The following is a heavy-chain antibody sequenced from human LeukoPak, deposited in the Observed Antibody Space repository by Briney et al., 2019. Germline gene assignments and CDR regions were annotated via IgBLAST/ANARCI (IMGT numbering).Heavy chain of an antibody. J-gene: IGHJ4*02. V-gene: IGHV3-7*05. CDR1: GFTFSSYW. CDR3: ARDGWSVDY. CDR2: IKQDGSEK. Sequence: GGSLRLSCAASGFTFSSYWMSWVRQAPGKGLEWVANIKQDGSEKYYVDSVKGRFTVSRDNAKNSLYLQMNSLRAEDTAVYYYARDGWSVDYWGQGTLVTVSA. D-gene: IGHD2-15*01.